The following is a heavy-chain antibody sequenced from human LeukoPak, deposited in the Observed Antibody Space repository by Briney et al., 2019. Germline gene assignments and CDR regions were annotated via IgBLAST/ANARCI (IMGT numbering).Heavy chain of an antibody. J-gene: IGHJ1*01. CDR1: GFTVSSNY. D-gene: IGHD1-1*01. V-gene: IGHV3-66*01. CDR3: AKDGIGTNSAEYFQH. CDR2: IYSGDNT. Sequence: PGGSLRLSCAASGFTVSSNYMSWVRQAPGKGLEWVSVIYSGDNTYYADSVKGRFTISRDISKNTLYLQMNSLRPEDTAVYYCAKDGIGTNSAEYFQHWGQGTLVTVSS.